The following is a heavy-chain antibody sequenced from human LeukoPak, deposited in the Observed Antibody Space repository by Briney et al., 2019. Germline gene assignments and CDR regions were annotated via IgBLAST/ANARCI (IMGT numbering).Heavy chain of an antibody. Sequence: GGSLRLSCAASGFTFSRDWMHWVRQAPGKGLVWVSRISDDGSITTYADSVQGRFTISRDNAKSTVFLQMNSLRAEDMAIYYCARRGGGSDYYYFDHWGQGTLVTVSS. CDR1: GFTFSRDW. CDR2: ISDDGSIT. D-gene: IGHD4-17*01. V-gene: IGHV3-74*03. CDR3: ARRGGGSDYYYFDH. J-gene: IGHJ4*02.